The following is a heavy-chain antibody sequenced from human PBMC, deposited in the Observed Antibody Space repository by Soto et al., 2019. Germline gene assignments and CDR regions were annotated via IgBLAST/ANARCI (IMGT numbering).Heavy chain of an antibody. CDR1: GFTSSSYW. V-gene: IGHV3-7*01. D-gene: IGHD7-27*01. CDR3: ARAGTGERDAFDI. Sequence: GGSLRLSCAASGFTSSSYWMSWVRQAPGKGLEWVANIKQDGSEKYYVDSVKGRFTISRDNAKNSLYLQMNSLRAEDTAVYYCARAGTGERDAFDIWGQGTMVTVSS. J-gene: IGHJ3*02. CDR2: IKQDGSEK.